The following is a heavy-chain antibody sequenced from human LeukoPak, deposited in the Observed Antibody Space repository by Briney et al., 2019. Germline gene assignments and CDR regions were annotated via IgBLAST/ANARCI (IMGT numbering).Heavy chain of an antibody. CDR2: INHSGST. D-gene: IGHD3-9*01. CDR1: GGSFSGYY. J-gene: IGHJ4*02. CDR3: ARGAHDILTGYYVDY. V-gene: IGHV4-34*01. Sequence: SETLSLTCAVYGGSFSGYYWSRIRQPPGKGLEWIGEINHSGSTNYNPSLKSRVTISVDTSKNQFSLKLSSVTAADTAVYYCARGAHDILTGYYVDYWGQGTLVTVSS.